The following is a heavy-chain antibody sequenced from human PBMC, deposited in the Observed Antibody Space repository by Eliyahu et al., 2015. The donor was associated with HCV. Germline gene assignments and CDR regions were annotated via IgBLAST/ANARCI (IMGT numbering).Heavy chain of an antibody. CDR1: GGXXSSSSYY. V-gene: IGHV4-39*01. D-gene: IGHD4-17*01. Sequence: QLQLQESGPGLVKPSETLSLTCXVSGGXXSSSSYYWGWIRQPPGKGLEWIGSIYYSGSTYYNPSLKSRVTISVDTSKNQFSLKLSSVTAADTAVYYCARQSYGPRTYWYFDLWGRGTLVTVSS. J-gene: IGHJ2*01. CDR3: ARQSYGPRTYWYFDL. CDR2: IYYSGST.